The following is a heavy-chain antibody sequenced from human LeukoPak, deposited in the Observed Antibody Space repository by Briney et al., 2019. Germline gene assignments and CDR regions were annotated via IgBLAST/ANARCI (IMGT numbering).Heavy chain of an antibody. CDR1: GGSFSGYY. Sequence: PSETLSLTCAVYGGSFSGYYWSWIRQPPGKGLEWIGEINHSGSTNYNPSLKSRVTISVDTSKNQFSLKLSSVTAADTAVYYCARGLSSYWYFDLWGRGTLVTVSS. CDR3: ARGLSSYWYFDL. CDR2: INHSGST. J-gene: IGHJ2*01. V-gene: IGHV4-34*01. D-gene: IGHD3-10*01.